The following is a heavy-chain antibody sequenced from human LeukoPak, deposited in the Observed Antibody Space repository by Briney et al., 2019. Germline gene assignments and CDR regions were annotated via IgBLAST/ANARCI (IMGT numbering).Heavy chain of an antibody. CDR1: GYTFTGYY. J-gene: IGHJ4*02. CDR2: INPNSGGT. CDR3: ARLHQYCSSTSCYLNPRDYFDY. D-gene: IGHD2-2*01. V-gene: IGHV1-2*02. Sequence: ASVKVSCKASGYTFTGYYMHWVRQAPGQGLEWMGWINPNSGGTNYAQKFQGRVTMTRDTSISTAYMELSRLRSDDTAVYYCARLHQYCSSTSCYLNPRDYFDYWGQGTLVTVSS.